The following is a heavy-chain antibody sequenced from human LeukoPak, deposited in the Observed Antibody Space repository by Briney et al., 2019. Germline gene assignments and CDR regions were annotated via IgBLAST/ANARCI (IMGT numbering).Heavy chain of an antibody. J-gene: IGHJ4*02. Sequence: GESLKISCKGSGYSLITYWVGWVRQMPGKGLEWMGIIYPGDSDTRYSPSFQGQVTISADKSITTAYLQWSSLQASDTAMYYCARRSTYCTSTSCHFDYWGQGTLVTVSS. CDR2: IYPGDSDT. V-gene: IGHV5-51*01. CDR3: ARRSTYCTSTSCHFDY. CDR1: GYSLITYW. D-gene: IGHD2-2*01.